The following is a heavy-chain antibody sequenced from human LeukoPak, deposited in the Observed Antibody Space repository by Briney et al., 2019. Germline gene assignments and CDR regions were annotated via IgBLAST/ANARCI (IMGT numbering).Heavy chain of an antibody. CDR1: GGSISSYY. CDR2: IYYSGST. D-gene: IGHD5-12*01. CDR3: ARGRGV. Sequence: SETLSLTCTVSGGSISSYYWSWIRQPPGKGLEWIGYIYYSGSTNYNPPLKSRVTISVDTSKNQFSLKLSSVTAADTAVYYCARGRGVWGQGTLVTVSS. V-gene: IGHV4-59*01. J-gene: IGHJ4*02.